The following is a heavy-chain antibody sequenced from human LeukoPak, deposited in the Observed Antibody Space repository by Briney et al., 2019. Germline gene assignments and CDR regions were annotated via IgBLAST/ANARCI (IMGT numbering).Heavy chain of an antibody. CDR3: ARDPAYGALDI. Sequence: PGGSLRLSCAASGFSFSTHYMSWVRQAPGKGLEWVAIINPDGSEKSYVDSVKGRFTISRDNSEKLLYLNMNNLRAEDTALYYCARDPAYGALDIWGQGTVVTVSS. CDR2: INPDGSEK. V-gene: IGHV3-7*01. CDR1: GFSFSTHY. J-gene: IGHJ3*02. D-gene: IGHD2-21*01.